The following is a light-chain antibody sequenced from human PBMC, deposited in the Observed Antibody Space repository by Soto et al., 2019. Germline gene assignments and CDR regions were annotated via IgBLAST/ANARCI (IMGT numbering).Light chain of an antibody. CDR2: AAS. J-gene: IGKJ1*01. Sequence: IQMPQSPSSLSASLGDRVAITGLAGQHISTYLNWYQQKPGKAPKLLIYAASSLQSGVPSTFSGSGSGTDFTLTISSLQPEDFATYYCQQSYSTPRTFGQGTKVDIK. V-gene: IGKV1-39*01. CDR1: QHISTY. CDR3: QQSYSTPRT.